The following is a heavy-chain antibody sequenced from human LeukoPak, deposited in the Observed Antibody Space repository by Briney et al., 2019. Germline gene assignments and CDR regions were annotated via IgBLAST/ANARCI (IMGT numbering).Heavy chain of an antibody. Sequence: SETLSLTCTVSGGSISSYYWSWIRQPPGKGLEWIGYIYYSGSTNYNPSLKSRVTISVDTSKNQFSLELSSVTAADTAVYYCAREGSYYPRFDYWGQGTLVTVSS. V-gene: IGHV4-59*12. CDR1: GGSISSYY. CDR2: IYYSGST. J-gene: IGHJ4*02. CDR3: AREGSYYPRFDY. D-gene: IGHD1-26*01.